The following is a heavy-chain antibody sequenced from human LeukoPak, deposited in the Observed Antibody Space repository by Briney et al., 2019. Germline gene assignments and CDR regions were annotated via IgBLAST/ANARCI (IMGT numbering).Heavy chain of an antibody. Sequence: GGSLRLSCAASGFTVSSNYMSWVRQAPGKGLEWVSVIYSGGSTYYADSVKGRFTISRDNSKNTLYLQMNSLRAEDTAVYYCARGRFGELSPYYYMDVWGKGTTVTISS. CDR3: ARGRFGELSPYYYMDV. D-gene: IGHD3-10*01. CDR2: IYSGGST. J-gene: IGHJ6*03. CDR1: GFTVSSNY. V-gene: IGHV3-66*01.